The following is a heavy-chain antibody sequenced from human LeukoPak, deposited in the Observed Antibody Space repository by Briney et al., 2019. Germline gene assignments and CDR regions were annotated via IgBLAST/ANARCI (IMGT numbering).Heavy chain of an antibody. CDR2: ISYDGSDK. CDR1: GLIFSSYA. D-gene: IGHD5-18*01. V-gene: IGHV3-30-3*01. CDR3: ARGGGIQLWLPFDY. Sequence: GRSLRLSCAASGLIFSSYAMNWVRQAPGKGLEWVAVISYDGSDKYYPDSVKGRFTISRDNSKNTLYLQMNSLRAEDTAVYYCARGGGIQLWLPFDYWGQGTLVTVSS. J-gene: IGHJ4*02.